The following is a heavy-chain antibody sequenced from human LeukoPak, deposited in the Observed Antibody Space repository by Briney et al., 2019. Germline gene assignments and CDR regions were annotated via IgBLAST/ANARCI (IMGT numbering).Heavy chain of an antibody. D-gene: IGHD5-18*01. V-gene: IGHV3-30*18. CDR1: GLTFSSYG. CDR2: ISYDGNHK. Sequence: GGSLRLSCAASGLTFSSYGMHWVRQAPGKGLEWVADISYDGNHKYYADSVKGRLTISRDNYKNTLYLQMYSLRAEDRAVYYCAKDWSRYSHGSFDYWGQGTLVTVSS. J-gene: IGHJ4*02. CDR3: AKDWSRYSHGSFDY.